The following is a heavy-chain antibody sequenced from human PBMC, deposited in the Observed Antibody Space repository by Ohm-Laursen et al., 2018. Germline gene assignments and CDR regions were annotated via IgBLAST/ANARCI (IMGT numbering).Heavy chain of an antibody. CDR1: GYTFTGHY. Sequence: ASVKVSCKASGYTFTGHYMHWVRQAPGQGLEWMGWINPNSGGTNYAQKFQGRVTMTRDTSISTAYMELSRLRSDDTAVYYCARGHQFSYSGPDYDYYGMDVWGQGTSVSVSS. CDR2: INPNSGGT. V-gene: IGHV1-2*02. J-gene: IGHJ6*02. D-gene: IGHD3-10*01. CDR3: ARGHQFSYSGPDYDYYGMDV.